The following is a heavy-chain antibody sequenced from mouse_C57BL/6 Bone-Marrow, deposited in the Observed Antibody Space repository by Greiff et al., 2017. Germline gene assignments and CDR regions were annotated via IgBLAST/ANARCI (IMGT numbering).Heavy chain of an antibody. CDR2: ILPGSGST. CDR3: ERGGGTREGAMDY. D-gene: IGHD1-1*02. Sequence: VQLQQSGAELVKPGASVKLSCKATGYTFTGYWIEWVKQRPGHGLEWIGEILPGSGSTNYNEKFKGKATFTADTSSNTAYMQISSLTTEYSAILYGERGGGTREGAMDYWGQGTSVTVSS. V-gene: IGHV1-9*01. CDR1: GYTFTGYW. J-gene: IGHJ4*01.